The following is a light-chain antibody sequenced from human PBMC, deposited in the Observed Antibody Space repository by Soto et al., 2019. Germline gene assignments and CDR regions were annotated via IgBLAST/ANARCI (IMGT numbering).Light chain of an antibody. V-gene: IGKV1-39*01. Sequence: DIQMTQSPSSLSASVGDRVTITCRASQSINRYLNWYQQKPGKAPKLVIYAASSLQSGVPSRFSGSGSGTDFALTISSLQPEDFATYYCQYSYSNPPEYTFGQWTKLEIK. CDR2: AAS. CDR1: QSINRY. CDR3: QYSYSNPPEYT. J-gene: IGKJ2*01.